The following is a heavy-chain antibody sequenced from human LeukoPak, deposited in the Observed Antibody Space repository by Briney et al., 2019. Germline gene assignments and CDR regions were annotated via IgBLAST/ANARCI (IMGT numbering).Heavy chain of an antibody. CDR3: ARDRSGYDYGNWFDP. CDR2: ISSNGGST. D-gene: IGHD5-12*01. J-gene: IGHJ5*02. Sequence: GGSLRLSCAASGLTFSSYAMHWVRQAPGKGLEYVSAISSNGGSTYYANSVKGRFTISRDNSKNTLYLQMGSLGAEDMAVYYCARDRSGYDYGNWFDPWGQGTLVAVSS. CDR1: GLTFSSYA. V-gene: IGHV3-64*01.